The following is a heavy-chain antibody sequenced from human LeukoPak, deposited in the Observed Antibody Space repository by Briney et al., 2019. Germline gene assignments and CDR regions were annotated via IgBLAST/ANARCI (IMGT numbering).Heavy chain of an antibody. J-gene: IGHJ4*02. D-gene: IGHD3-3*01. CDR3: ARAPPLYYDFWSGYPYYFDY. Sequence: SETLSLTCAVYGGSFSGYYWSWIRQPPGKGLEWIGEINHSGSTNYNPSLKSRVTISVDTSKNQFSLKLSSVTAADTAVYYCARAPPLYYDFWSGYPYYFDYWGQGTLVTVSS. V-gene: IGHV4-34*01. CDR2: INHSGST. CDR1: GGSFSGYY.